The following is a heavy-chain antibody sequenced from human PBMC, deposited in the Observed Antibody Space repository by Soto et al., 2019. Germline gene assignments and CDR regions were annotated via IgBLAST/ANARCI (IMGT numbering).Heavy chain of an antibody. CDR3: AKILGVYDFLPGYNSGLHY. Sequence: PGGSLRLSCAASGFTFSSYAMSWVRQAPGKVLEWVSAISGSGDSAYYADSVKGRFTISRDNSRNTLYVQMNSLGAEDTAVYYCAKILGVYDFLPGYNSGLHYWGQGTLVNVSS. CDR1: GFTFSSYA. V-gene: IGHV3-23*01. D-gene: IGHD3-9*01. J-gene: IGHJ4*02. CDR2: ISGSGDSA.